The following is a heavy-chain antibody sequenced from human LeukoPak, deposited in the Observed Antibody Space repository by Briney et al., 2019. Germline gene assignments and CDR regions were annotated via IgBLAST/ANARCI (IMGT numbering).Heavy chain of an antibody. CDR2: INPNSGGT. CDR1: GYTFTGYY. V-gene: IGHV1-2*02. J-gene: IGHJ4*02. D-gene: IGHD1-26*01. CDR3: ARADRRSGSYYDPYFDY. Sequence: GASVKVSCKASGYTFTGYYMHWVRQAPGQGLEWMGLINPNSGGTNYAQKFQGRVTMTRDTSISTAYMELSRLRSDDTAVYYCARADRRSGSYYDPYFDYWGQGTLVTVSS.